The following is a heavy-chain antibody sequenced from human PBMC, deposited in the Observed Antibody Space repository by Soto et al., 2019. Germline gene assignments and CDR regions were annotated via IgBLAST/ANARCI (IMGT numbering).Heavy chain of an antibody. CDR1: GGSSSSYY. CDR2: IYYSGST. CDR3: ARSGGADCSGGSCYQKPQYYYYYYGMDV. J-gene: IGHJ6*02. V-gene: IGHV4-59*01. D-gene: IGHD2-15*01. Sequence: SETLPLTCTVSGGSSSSYYWSWIRQPTGKGLEWIGYIYYSGSTNYNPSLKSRVTISVDTSKNQFSLKLSSVTAADTAVYYCARSGGADCSGGSCYQKPQYYYYYYGMDVWGQGTTVTVSS.